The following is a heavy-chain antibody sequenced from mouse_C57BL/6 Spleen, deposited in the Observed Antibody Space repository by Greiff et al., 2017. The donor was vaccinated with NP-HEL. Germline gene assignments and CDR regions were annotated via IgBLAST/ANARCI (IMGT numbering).Heavy chain of an antibody. CDR1: GYAFSSSW. V-gene: IGHV1-82*01. Sequence: QVQLQQSGPELVKPGASVKISCKASGYAFSSSWMNWVKQRPGKGLEWIGRIYPGDGDTNYNGKFKGKATLTADKSSSTAYMQLSSLTSEDSAVYFCARGFYYDGAWFAYWGQGTLVTVSA. CDR3: ARGFYYDGAWFAY. J-gene: IGHJ3*01. CDR2: IYPGDGDT. D-gene: IGHD1-1*01.